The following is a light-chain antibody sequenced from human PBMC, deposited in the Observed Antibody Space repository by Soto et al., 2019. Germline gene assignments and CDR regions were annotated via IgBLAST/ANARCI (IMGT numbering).Light chain of an antibody. J-gene: IGLJ1*01. CDR3: SSYAGSNMGV. CDR2: EAS. Sequence: QAVLTQPPSASGAAGQSGTMSCSGTSSDVGGYKFVSWYQQHPGKAPKLIIYEASQRPSGVPDRFSASKSGDTASLTVSGLRAEDEADYYCSSYAGSNMGVFGSGTKV. CDR1: SSDVGGYKF. V-gene: IGLV2-8*01.